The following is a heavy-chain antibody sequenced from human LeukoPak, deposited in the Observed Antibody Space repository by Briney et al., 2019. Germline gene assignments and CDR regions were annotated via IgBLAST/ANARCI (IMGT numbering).Heavy chain of an antibody. D-gene: IGHD6-13*01. Sequence: SETLSLTCTVSGGSISNSRDYWAWIRQPPGKGLEWIANIYYSGSTYYSPSLKSRVTISVDTSKNQFSLKLSSVTAADTAVYYCARVYYSSSYDYWYFDLWGRGTLVTVSS. V-gene: IGHV4-39*07. CDR3: ARVYYSSSYDYWYFDL. CDR1: GGSISNSRDY. CDR2: IYYSGST. J-gene: IGHJ2*01.